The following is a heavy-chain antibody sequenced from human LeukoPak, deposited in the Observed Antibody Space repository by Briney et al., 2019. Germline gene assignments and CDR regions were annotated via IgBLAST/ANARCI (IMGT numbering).Heavy chain of an antibody. CDR3: ATGGGYFDY. CDR1: GFTFSSYG. V-gene: IGHV3-30*03. CDR2: ISYDGNNK. D-gene: IGHD4-23*01. Sequence: GGSLRLSCAASGFTFSSYGMHWVRQAPGRGLEWVAVISYDGNNKYYADSVKGRFTISRDNSKNRLYLQMNSLRPEDTSVYYCATGGGYFDYWGQGTLVTVSS. J-gene: IGHJ4*02.